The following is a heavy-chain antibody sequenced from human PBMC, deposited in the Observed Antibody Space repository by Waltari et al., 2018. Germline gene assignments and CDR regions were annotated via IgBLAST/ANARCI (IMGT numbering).Heavy chain of an antibody. Sequence: QVQLVQSGAEVKKPGSSVKVSCKASGGTFSSYAISWVRQAPGQGLEWMGGTIPNFGTANYAQKFQGRVTITADKSTSTAYMELSSLRSEDTAVYYCARAFIAVAGTNAFDIWGQGTMVTVSS. J-gene: IGHJ3*02. CDR1: GGTFSSYA. D-gene: IGHD6-19*01. CDR2: TIPNFGTA. V-gene: IGHV1-69*14. CDR3: ARAFIAVAGTNAFDI.